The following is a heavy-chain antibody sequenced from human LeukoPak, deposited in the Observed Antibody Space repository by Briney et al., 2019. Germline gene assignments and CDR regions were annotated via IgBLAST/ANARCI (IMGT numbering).Heavy chain of an antibody. V-gene: IGHV2-5*02. D-gene: IGHD2-2*01. CDR3: AHRQGYCSSTSCYGGWFDP. J-gene: IGHJ5*02. Sequence: SGPTLVNPTQPLTLTCTFSGFSLSTSGVGVGWIRQPPVKALEWLALIYWDDDKRYSPSLKSRLTITKDTSKNQVVLTMTNMDPVDTATYYCAHRQGYCSSTSCYGGWFDPWGQGTLVTVSS. CDR1: GFSLSTSGVG. CDR2: IYWDDDK.